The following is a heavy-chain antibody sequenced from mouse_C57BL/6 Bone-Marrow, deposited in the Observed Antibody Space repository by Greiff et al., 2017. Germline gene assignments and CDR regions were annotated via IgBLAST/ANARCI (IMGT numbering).Heavy chain of an antibody. CDR2: ICDGGSYT. D-gene: IGHD1-1*01. V-gene: IGHV5-4*01. CDR3: ARLLLRAMDY. Sequence: EVQVVESGGGLVKPGGSLKLSCAASGFTFSSYALSWVRQTPEKRLEWVATICDGGSYTYYPANVKGRFTISRDNAKNNLYQQMSHLKSEDTAMDYCARLLLRAMDYWGQGTSVTVSS. J-gene: IGHJ4*01. CDR1: GFTFSSYA.